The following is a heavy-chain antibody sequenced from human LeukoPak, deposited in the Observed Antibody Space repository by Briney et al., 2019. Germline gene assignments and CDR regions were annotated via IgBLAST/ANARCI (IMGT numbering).Heavy chain of an antibody. CDR3: ARRANYDSSGHHPPSGYFDL. CDR1: GGSVFGYY. J-gene: IGHJ2*01. Sequence: SETLSLTCTVSGGSVFGYYWNWVRQPPGKGLEWLGYIYSNGITNYSPSLRGRGTISIATSKNQISLRLTSVTAADTAIYYCARRANYDSSGHHPPSGYFDLWGRGTLVTVSS. D-gene: IGHD3-22*01. CDR2: IYSNGIT. V-gene: IGHV4-4*08.